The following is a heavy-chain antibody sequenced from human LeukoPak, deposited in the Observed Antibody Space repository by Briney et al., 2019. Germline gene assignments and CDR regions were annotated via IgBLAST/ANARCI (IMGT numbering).Heavy chain of an antibody. V-gene: IGHV4-30-4*01. CDR2: IYSSGDT. Sequence: SETLSLTCTVSGGSISSGDSSWSWIRQPPGKGLEWIGYIYSSGDTYYNPSLKSRVTISVDTSKNQFSLRLSSVTAADTAVYYCARPPGYYSGTSCYIGYWGQGTLVTVSS. CDR3: ARPPGYYSGTSCYIGY. D-gene: IGHD2-2*02. CDR1: GGSISSGDSS. J-gene: IGHJ4*02.